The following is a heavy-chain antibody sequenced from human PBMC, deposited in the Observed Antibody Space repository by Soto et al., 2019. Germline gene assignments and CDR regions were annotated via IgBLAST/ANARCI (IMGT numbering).Heavy chain of an antibody. Sequence: SETLSLTCTGSGYSISSGCYWGWIRQPPGKRLEWIGSMYPTGSTYYNPSLKSRVTMSVDTSNNEFSLKLTSVTAADTAVYRCVRDLNYGLYYFDYWGQGTLVTVYS. CDR3: VRDLNYGLYYFDY. V-gene: IGHV4-38-2*02. D-gene: IGHD3-10*01. CDR1: GYSISSGCY. J-gene: IGHJ4*02. CDR2: MYPTGST.